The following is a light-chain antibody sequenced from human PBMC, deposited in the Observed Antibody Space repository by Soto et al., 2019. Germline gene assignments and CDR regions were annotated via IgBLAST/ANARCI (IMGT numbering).Light chain of an antibody. J-gene: IGKJ4*01. Sequence: IVLTQSPGTLSLSPGERATLSCRASQSVSNNYLAWYQHKPGQTPRLLIYDTSTRATGVPARFSGSRSGPEFTLTINSLQSEDFAIYYCQPYNNWPLTFGGGTKVDIK. V-gene: IGKV3-15*01. CDR3: QPYNNWPLT. CDR2: DTS. CDR1: QSVSNN.